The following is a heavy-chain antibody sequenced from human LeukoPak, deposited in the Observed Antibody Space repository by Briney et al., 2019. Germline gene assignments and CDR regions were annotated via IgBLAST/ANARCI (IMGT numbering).Heavy chain of an antibody. Sequence: GGSLRLSCVASGFTFNNYAMSWVRQAPGKGLEWVSFISGSGDSTYHADSVKGRFTIARDNSKNTLFLQMSSLRAEDTAVYYCAKDGMHHDILTGYFGIYPVYSFDYWGQGTPVTVSS. V-gene: IGHV3-23*01. CDR3: AKDGMHHDILTGYFGIYPVYSFDY. CDR1: GFTFNNYA. CDR2: ISGSGDST. J-gene: IGHJ4*02. D-gene: IGHD3-9*01.